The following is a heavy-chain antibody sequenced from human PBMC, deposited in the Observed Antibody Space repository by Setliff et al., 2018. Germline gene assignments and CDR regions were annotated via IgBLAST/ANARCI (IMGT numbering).Heavy chain of an antibody. D-gene: IGHD6-6*01. Sequence: PSETLSLTCTVSGGSISSGSYYWSWIRQPAGKGLEWIGRIYTSGSTNHNPSLKSRVTISVDTSKNQFSLNLSSVTAADTAVYYCARFSSSSGSYWYFDLWGRGTLVTVSS. CDR2: IYTSGST. CDR1: GGSISSGSYY. CDR3: ARFSSSSGSYWYFDL. J-gene: IGHJ2*01. V-gene: IGHV4-61*02.